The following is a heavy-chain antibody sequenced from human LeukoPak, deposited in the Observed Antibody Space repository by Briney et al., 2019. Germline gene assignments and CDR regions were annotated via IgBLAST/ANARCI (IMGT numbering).Heavy chain of an antibody. CDR3: ARGDYDCSGYIV. Sequence: AGGSLRLSCAASGFTFSSYAMHWVRQAPGKGLEWVAVISYDGSNKYYADSVKGRFTISRDNSKNTLYLQMNSLRAEDTAVYYCARGDYDCSGYIVWGQGTLVTVSS. CDR1: GFTFSSYA. J-gene: IGHJ4*02. V-gene: IGHV3-30-3*01. CDR2: ISYDGSNK. D-gene: IGHD3-22*01.